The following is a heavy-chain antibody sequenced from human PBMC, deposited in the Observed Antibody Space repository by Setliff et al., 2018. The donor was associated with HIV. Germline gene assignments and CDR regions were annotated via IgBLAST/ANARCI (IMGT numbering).Heavy chain of an antibody. CDR1: GGSMSTHY. D-gene: IGHD1-26*01. CDR3: ASGSPFDGFDM. J-gene: IGHJ3*02. V-gene: IGHV4-59*11. Sequence: ETLSLTCTVSGGSMSTHYWSWIRQTPGKGLEWIGHIYTTGSTHYNPSLRSRVTISIDTSKSHLSLRLKSVTAADTALYYCASGSPFDGFDMWGQGTMVTVSS. CDR2: IYTTGST.